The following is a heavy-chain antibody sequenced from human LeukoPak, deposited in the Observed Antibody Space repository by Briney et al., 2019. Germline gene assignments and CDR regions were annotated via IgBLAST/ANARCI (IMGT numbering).Heavy chain of an antibody. Sequence: GGSLRLSCAASGFTFSSYWMSWVRQAPGKGLEWVANIKQDGSEKYYVDSVKGRFTISRDNSKNTLYLQMNSLRAEDTAVYYCVSRAGRIPYWGQGTLVTVSS. V-gene: IGHV3-7*03. CDR3: VSRAGRIPY. CDR2: IKQDGSEK. CDR1: GFTFSSYW. D-gene: IGHD6-19*01. J-gene: IGHJ4*02.